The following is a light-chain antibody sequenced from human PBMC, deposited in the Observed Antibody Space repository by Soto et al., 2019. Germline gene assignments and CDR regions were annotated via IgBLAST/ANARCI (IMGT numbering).Light chain of an antibody. Sequence: QAVLTQSPSASASLGASVKLTCTLSSGHSSYAIAWHQKQPGKGPRYLMDLNNDGSHTKGDGIPDRFSGSSSGAERYLIISSLQSEDEADYYCASWDDGLSGVVFGGGTKVTVL. V-gene: IGLV4-69*01. CDR1: SGHSSYA. CDR2: LNNDGSH. CDR3: ASWDDGLSGVV. J-gene: IGLJ2*01.